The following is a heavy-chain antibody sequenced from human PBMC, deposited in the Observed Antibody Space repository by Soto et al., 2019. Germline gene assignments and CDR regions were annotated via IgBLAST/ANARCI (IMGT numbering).Heavy chain of an antibody. J-gene: IGHJ6*02. Sequence: TSEALFLPCAVSVGSISGYYWSWIRQRSATVLEWIGRIYSSGTSNYNPPLKSRVTMSGDTSKNQVSLRLSSVTAADTAVYYCVRDGGRSFENYYGMDVWGQGTTVTVSS. CDR3: VRDGGRSFENYYGMDV. V-gene: IGHV4-4*07. CDR1: VGSISGYY. CDR2: IYSSGTS. D-gene: IGHD3-9*01.